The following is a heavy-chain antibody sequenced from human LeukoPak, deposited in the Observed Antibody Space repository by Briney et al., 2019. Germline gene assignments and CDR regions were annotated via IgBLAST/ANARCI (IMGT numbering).Heavy chain of an antibody. CDR1: GGSISSYY. V-gene: IGHV4-59*01. Sequence: SQTLSLTCTVSGGSISSYYWSWIRQPPGKGLEWIGYIYYSGSTNYNPSLKSRVTISVDTSKDQSSLKLSSVTAEDTAVYYCARVAVVVVAAKSAFKGAFDIWGQGTMVTVSS. CDR3: ARVAVVVVAAKSAFKGAFDI. D-gene: IGHD2-15*01. CDR2: IYYSGST. J-gene: IGHJ3*02.